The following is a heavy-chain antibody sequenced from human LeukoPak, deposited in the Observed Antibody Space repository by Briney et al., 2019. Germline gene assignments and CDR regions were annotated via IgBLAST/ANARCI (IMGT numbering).Heavy chain of an antibody. J-gene: IGHJ3*02. CDR3: AGELSSGWYRVHAFDI. V-gene: IGHV4-59*01. Sequence: SETLSLTCTVSGGSISSYYWSWIRQPPGKGLEWIGYIYYSGSTNYNPSLKSRVTISVDTSKNQFSLKLSSVTAADTAVYYCAGELSSGWYRVHAFDIWGQGTMVTVSS. D-gene: IGHD6-19*01. CDR2: IYYSGST. CDR1: GGSISSYY.